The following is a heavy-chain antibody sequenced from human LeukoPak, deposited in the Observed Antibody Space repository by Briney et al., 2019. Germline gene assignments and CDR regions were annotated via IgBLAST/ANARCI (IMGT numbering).Heavy chain of an antibody. CDR2: MYYRGST. CDR3: ASYSRSWYGFDY. V-gene: IGHV4-39*07. D-gene: IGHD6-13*01. Sequence: SETLSLTCTVSGGSLSSSTYYWGWIRQPPGKGLEWVGSMYYRGSTYYNPSLTSRVTISVGASKNQFSLKLSSVPAADTALYYCASYSRSWYGFDYWGQGTLVTVSS. CDR1: GGSLSSSTYY. J-gene: IGHJ4*02.